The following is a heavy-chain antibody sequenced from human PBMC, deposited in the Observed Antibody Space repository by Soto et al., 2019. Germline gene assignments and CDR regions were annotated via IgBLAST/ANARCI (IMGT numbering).Heavy chain of an antibody. D-gene: IGHD1-7*01. CDR2: INPNSGGT. J-gene: IGHJ6*03. V-gene: IGHV1-2*04. CDR3: ARGMLELRLVRVVDCYYMDV. CDR1: GYTFTGYY. Sequence: ASVKVSCKASGYTFTGYYMHWVRQAPRQGLEWMGWINPNSGGTNYAQKFQGWVTMTRDTSISTAYMELSRLRSDDTAVYYCARGMLELRLVRVVDCYYMDVWGKGTTVTVSS.